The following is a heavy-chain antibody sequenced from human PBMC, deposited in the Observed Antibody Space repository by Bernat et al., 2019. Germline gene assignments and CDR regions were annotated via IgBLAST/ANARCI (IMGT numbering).Heavy chain of an antibody. CDR2: ISYDGSHK. Sequence: QVQLVESGGGVVQPGRSLRLSCAASGYSFSSHAIHWVRQAPGKGLEWVAAISYDGSHKYYADSVKGRFTISRDNSRNTLYLQMNSLRAEDTAVYYFARDVYNGGCDYFDYWGQGTLVTVSS. J-gene: IGHJ4*01. V-gene: IGHV3-30*06. CDR3: ARDVYNGGCDYFDY. D-gene: IGHD6-19*01. CDR1: GYSFSSHA.